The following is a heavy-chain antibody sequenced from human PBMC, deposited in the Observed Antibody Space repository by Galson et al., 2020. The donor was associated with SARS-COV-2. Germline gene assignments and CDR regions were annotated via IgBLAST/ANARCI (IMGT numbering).Heavy chain of an antibody. CDR1: GFTFSNYA. J-gene: IGHJ4*02. CDR3: ARLTATHIWDGY. Sequence: GGSLRLSCGVSGFTFSNYAMTWVRQAPGQGLEWLSFISGDSSMIRYADSVQGRFTVSRDNAKNSLYLQMNSLRAEDTAVYYCARLTATHIWDGYWGQGTLVTVSS. V-gene: IGHV3-48*03. D-gene: IGHD4-17*01. CDR2: ISGDSSMI.